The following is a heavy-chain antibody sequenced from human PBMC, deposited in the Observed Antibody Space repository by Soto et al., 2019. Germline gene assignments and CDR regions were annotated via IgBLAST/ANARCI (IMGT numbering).Heavy chain of an antibody. CDR1: GGTFSNYA. J-gene: IGHJ4*02. CDR2: IIPLFGTT. CDR3: ATSPHPYDTSGSLDY. V-gene: IGHV1-69*12. D-gene: IGHD3-22*01. Sequence: QVQLVQSGAEVKKPGSSVTVSCRASGGTFSNYAINWVRQAPGQGLEWMAGIIPLFGTTNYAQKFQGKVKITADEDTRTASMELTSLRSEDTAVFYCATSPHPYDTSGSLDYWGQGTLVTVSS.